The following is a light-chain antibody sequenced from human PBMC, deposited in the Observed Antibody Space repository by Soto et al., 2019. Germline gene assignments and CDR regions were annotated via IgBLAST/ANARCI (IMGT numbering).Light chain of an antibody. J-gene: IGKJ4*01. V-gene: IGKV3-20*01. CDR2: ATS. CDR3: QQYGSSPT. Sequence: EMVLTQSPGTLSLSPGESASLSCRASQSISSSDLAWYQHRPGQSPRLLIYATSSRATGIPDRFTGGGAGTGFTLTISRLEPEDSAVYYCQQYGSSPTFGGGTKVDIK. CDR1: QSISSSD.